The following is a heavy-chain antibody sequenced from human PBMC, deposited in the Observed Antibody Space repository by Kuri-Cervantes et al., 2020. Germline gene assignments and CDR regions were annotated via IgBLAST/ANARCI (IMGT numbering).Heavy chain of an antibody. V-gene: IGHV3-30-3*01. CDR2: ISYDGSNK. CDR1: GFTFSSYA. CDR3: AREGRPPSSPHAFDI. Sequence: GSLRLSCAASGFTFSSYAVHWVRQAPGKGLEWVAVISYDGSNKYYADSVKGRFTISRDNSKNTLYLQMNSLRAEDTAVYYCAREGRPPSSPHAFDIWGQGTMVTVSS. J-gene: IGHJ3*02.